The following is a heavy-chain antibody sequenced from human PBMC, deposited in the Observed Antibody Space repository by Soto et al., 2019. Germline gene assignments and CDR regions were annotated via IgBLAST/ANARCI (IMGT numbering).Heavy chain of an antibody. J-gene: IGHJ4*02. CDR3: VTVNLVGAAYYFDY. D-gene: IGHD1-26*01. CDR2: VYYSGTT. Sequence: SETLSLTCTASGGSIRNGDYYWGWIRQPPGKGLEWIGYVYYSGTTYSHPSLNSRVSISVDTSENQFSLRLTSVTAADTAVYYCVTVNLVGAAYYFDYWGPGTLVTVSS. V-gene: IGHV4-30-4*01. CDR1: GGSIRNGDYY.